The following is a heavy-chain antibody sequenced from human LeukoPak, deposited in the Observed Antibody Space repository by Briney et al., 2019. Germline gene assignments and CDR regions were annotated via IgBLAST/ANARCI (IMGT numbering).Heavy chain of an antibody. Sequence: GGSLRLSCRTSGFTFGDYAMSWVRQTPGKGLECVASINGRIIEYSASVKGRFSISRDDSRITAYLQMNTLKIEDTAVYYCTRWRGTSMLYDWGQGTPVTVSS. J-gene: IGHJ4*02. V-gene: IGHV3-49*04. D-gene: IGHD2-8*01. CDR2: INGRII. CDR1: GFTFGDYA. CDR3: TRWRGTSMLYD.